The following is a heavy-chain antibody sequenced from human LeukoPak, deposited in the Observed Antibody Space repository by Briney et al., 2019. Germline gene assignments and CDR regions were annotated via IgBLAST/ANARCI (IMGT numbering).Heavy chain of an antibody. D-gene: IGHD3-22*01. CDR2: ISGSGGSA. V-gene: IGHV3-23*01. CDR1: GFTFSSYA. CDR3: AKVNYYDGSGYYYDAFDI. Sequence: PGGSLRLSCAASGFTFSSYAMSWVRQAPGKGLEWVSGISGSGGSAYYADSVKGRFTISRDSSKNTLYLQVNSLRAEETAVYYCAKVNYYDGSGYYYDAFDIWGQGAMVTVSS. J-gene: IGHJ3*02.